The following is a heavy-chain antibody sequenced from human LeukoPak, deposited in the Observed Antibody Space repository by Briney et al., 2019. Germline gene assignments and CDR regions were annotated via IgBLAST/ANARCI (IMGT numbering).Heavy chain of an antibody. CDR2: INTDGRIT. CDR1: GFSFRNYA. D-gene: IGHD1-26*01. J-gene: IGHJ4*02. CDR3: TRDGGSFCDFDY. V-gene: IGHV3-64*02. Sequence: GGSLRLSCVASGFSFRNYAIHWVRQAPGKGLEYVSVINTDGRITYYADSVKGRFTISRDNSKNTVYLQMGSLRGEDMAVYYCTRDGGSFCDFDYWGQGTLVTVSS.